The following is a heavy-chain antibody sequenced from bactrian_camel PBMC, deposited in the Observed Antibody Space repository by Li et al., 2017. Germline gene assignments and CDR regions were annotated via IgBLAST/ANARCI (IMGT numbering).Heavy chain of an antibody. V-gene: IGHV3S55*01. D-gene: IGHD5*01. CDR1: GVTFSSWC. CDR2: IGSDGST. Sequence: HVQLVESGGGSVQAGGSLRLSCGYSGVTFSSWCMGWFRQAPGKEREGVAAIGSDGSTSYADSAEGRFTISRDNEKNTVYLQMDSLKPEDTGMYYCAGRRGCDEISRVPRFLYEYNYWGQGTQVTVS. CDR3: AGRRGCDEISRVPRFLYEYNY. J-gene: IGHJ4*01.